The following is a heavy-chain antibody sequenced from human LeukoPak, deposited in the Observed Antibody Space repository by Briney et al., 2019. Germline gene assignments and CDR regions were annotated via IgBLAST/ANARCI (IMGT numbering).Heavy chain of an antibody. CDR1: GYTFTSYY. V-gene: IGHV1-46*01. Sequence: GASVTVSCTASGYTFTSYYMHWVRQAPGQGLEWMGIINPSGGSTSYAQKFQGRVTMTRDTSTSTVYMELSSLRSEDTAVYYCAREYCSTTRCYMADYWGQGTLVTVSS. CDR3: AREYCSTTRCYMADY. CDR2: INPSGGST. J-gene: IGHJ4*02. D-gene: IGHD2-2*01.